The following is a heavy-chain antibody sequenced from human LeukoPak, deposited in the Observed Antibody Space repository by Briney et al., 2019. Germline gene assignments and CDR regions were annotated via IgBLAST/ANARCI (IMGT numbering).Heavy chain of an antibody. CDR1: GGSISSGGYY. D-gene: IGHD3-3*01. CDR2: IYYSGST. Sequence: SGTLSLTCTVSGGSISSGGYYWSWIRQHPGKGLVWIGYIYYSGSTYYNPSLKMRVTISVDTSKNQFSLKLRSVTAADTDVYYYARTFWSGYPLYYYYGMDVWGQGTTVTVSS. CDR3: ARTFWSGYPLYYYYGMDV. J-gene: IGHJ6*02. V-gene: IGHV4-31*03.